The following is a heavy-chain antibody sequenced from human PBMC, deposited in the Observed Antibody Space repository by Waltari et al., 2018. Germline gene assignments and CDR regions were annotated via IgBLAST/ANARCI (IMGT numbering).Heavy chain of an antibody. CDR2: IYTSGST. D-gene: IGHD1-26*01. Sequence: QVQLQESGPGLVKPSQTLSLTCTVSGGSISSGSYYWSWIRQPAGKGLEWTGRIYTSGSTNYNPSLKSRVTISVDTSKNQFSLKLSSVTAADTAVYYCARTRFSGSYQYFDYWGQGTLVTVSS. J-gene: IGHJ4*02. CDR3: ARTRFSGSYQYFDY. CDR1: GGSISSGSYY. V-gene: IGHV4-61*02.